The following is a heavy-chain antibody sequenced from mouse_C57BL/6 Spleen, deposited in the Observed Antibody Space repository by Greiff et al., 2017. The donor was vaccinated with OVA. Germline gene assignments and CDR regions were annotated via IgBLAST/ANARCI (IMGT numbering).Heavy chain of an antibody. J-gene: IGHJ2*01. D-gene: IGHD2-2*01. CDR3: ARREILGYGYFDY. CDR1: GYTFTSYW. CDR2: IHPISGST. V-gene: IGHV1-64*01. Sequence: QVQLQQPGAELVKPGASVKLSCKASGYTFTSYWMHWVKQRPGQGLEWIGMIHPISGSTNYNEKFKSKATLTVDKSSSTAYMQLSSLTSEDSAVYYCARREILGYGYFDYWGQGTTLTVSS.